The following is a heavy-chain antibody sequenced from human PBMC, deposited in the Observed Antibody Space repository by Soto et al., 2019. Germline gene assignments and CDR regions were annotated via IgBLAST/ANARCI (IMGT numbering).Heavy chain of an antibody. Sequence: QVQLVESGGGVVQHGRSLRLSCAASGFTFSSYGMHWVRQAPGKGLEWVAVISYDGSNKYYADSVKGRFTISRDNSKNTLYLQMNSLRAEDTAVYYCAKDQAVDEIDYWGQGTLVTVSS. CDR1: GFTFSSYG. J-gene: IGHJ4*02. CDR3: AKDQAVDEIDY. D-gene: IGHD2-15*01. CDR2: ISYDGSNK. V-gene: IGHV3-30*18.